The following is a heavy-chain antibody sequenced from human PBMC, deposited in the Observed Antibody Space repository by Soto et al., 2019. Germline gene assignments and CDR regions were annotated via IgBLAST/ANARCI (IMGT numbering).Heavy chain of an antibody. V-gene: IGHV4-34*01. Sequence: SETLSLTCAVYGGSFSGYYWSWIRQPPGKGLEWIGEINHSGSTNYNPSLKSRVTISVDTSKNQFSLKLSSVTAADTAVYYCARGALYDSSGYFDYWGQGTLVTVSS. D-gene: IGHD3-22*01. J-gene: IGHJ4*02. CDR2: INHSGST. CDR1: GGSFSGYY. CDR3: ARGALYDSSGYFDY.